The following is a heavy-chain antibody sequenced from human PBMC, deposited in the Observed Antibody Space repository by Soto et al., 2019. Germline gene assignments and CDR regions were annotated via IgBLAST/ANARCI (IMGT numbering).Heavy chain of an antibody. CDR3: AKDPEVDCSGGSCYGENWFDP. V-gene: IGHV3-33*06. CDR2: IWYDGSNK. J-gene: IGHJ5*02. CDR1: GFTFSSYC. D-gene: IGHD2-15*01. Sequence: GGALRLSCAASGFTFSSYCMHWVRQAPGKGLEGVAVIWYDGSNKYYADSVKGRFTISRDNSKNTLYLQMNSLRAEDTAVYYCAKDPEVDCSGGSCYGENWFDPWGQGTLVTVSS.